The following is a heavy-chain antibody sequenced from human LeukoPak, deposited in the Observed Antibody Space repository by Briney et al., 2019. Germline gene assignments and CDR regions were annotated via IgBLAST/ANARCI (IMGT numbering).Heavy chain of an antibody. V-gene: IGHV3-23*01. CDR2: ISGSGGST. D-gene: IGHD3-22*01. J-gene: IGHJ4*02. CDR3: AKTKGITMIVGYEFDY. Sequence: PGGSLRLSCAASGFTFSSYAMSWVRQAPGKGLEWVSAISGSGGSTYYADSVKGRFTISRDNSKNTLYLQMNSLRAEDTAVYYCAKTKGITMIVGYEFDYWGQGTLVTVSS. CDR1: GFTFSSYA.